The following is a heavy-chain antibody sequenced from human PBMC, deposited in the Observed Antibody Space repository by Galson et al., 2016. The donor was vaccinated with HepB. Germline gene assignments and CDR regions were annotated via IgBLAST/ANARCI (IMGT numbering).Heavy chain of an antibody. CDR3: ATNGDGYNYFLY. D-gene: IGHD5-24*01. Sequence: GMHWVRQAPGKGLEWVAVISYDESIKYYADPGKGRFTISRDNSKNTLYLQMSSLRAEDTAVYYCATNGDGYNYFLYWGQGTLVTVSS. CDR2: ISYDESIK. J-gene: IGHJ4*02. CDR1: G. V-gene: IGHV3-30*03.